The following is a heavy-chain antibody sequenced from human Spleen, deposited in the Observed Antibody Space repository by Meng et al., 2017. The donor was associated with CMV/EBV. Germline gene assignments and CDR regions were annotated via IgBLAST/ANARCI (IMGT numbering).Heavy chain of an antibody. CDR3: ARHFGGDSSGAYDI. Sequence: KVSCKGSGYSFTDYWIGWVRQMPGKGLEWMGIIYPDDTDTRHSQSFQGQVTISADKSLNTAYLQWSGLKASDTAMYYCARHFGGDSSGAYDIWGQGTMVTVSS. V-gene: IGHV5-51*01. CDR2: IYPDDTDT. D-gene: IGHD2-21*02. J-gene: IGHJ3*02. CDR1: GYSFTDYW.